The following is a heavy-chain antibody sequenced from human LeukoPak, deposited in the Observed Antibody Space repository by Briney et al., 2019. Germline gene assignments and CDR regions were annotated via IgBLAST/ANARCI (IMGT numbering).Heavy chain of an antibody. J-gene: IGHJ4*02. CDR2: IYYSGST. D-gene: IGHD6-13*01. CDR3: ARQGQQLVLIDY. V-gene: IGHV4-59*08. CDR1: GGSISSYY. Sequence: SETLSLTCTVSGGSISSYYWSWIRRPPGKGLEWIGYIYYSGSTNYNPSLKSRVTISVDTSKNQFSLKLSSVTAADTAVYYCARQGQQLVLIDYWGQGTLVTVSS.